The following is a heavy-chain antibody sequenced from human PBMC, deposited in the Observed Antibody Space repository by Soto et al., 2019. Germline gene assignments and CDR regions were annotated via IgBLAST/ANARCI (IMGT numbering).Heavy chain of an antibody. V-gene: IGHV3-7*03. D-gene: IGHD3-16*01. J-gene: IGHJ4*02. Sequence: PGGSLRLSCAASGFRFSLFWMSWVRQTPGKGLDWVANVNEDGSEKFFADSVKGRFTISRDNAKNSLSLQMNSLTANDTAVYYCARTGWPQSSYYFDYWGQGTLVTVSS. CDR1: GFRFSLFW. CDR3: ARTGWPQSSYYFDY. CDR2: VNEDGSEK.